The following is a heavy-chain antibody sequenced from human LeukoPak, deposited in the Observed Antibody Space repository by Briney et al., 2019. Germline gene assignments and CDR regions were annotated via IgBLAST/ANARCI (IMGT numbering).Heavy chain of an antibody. J-gene: IGHJ4*02. CDR3: AGLPAGGAGYYLDY. CDR1: GFTFSDYY. V-gene: IGHV3-11*03. CDR2: ISSTTTYT. Sequence: GGSLRLSCAASGFTFSDYYMTWIRQAPGKGLEWLSYISSTTTYTNYADSVKGRFTISRDNAKNSLNLQMNSLRAEDTAVYYCAGLPAGGAGYYLDYWGQGTQVTVSS. D-gene: IGHD2-2*01.